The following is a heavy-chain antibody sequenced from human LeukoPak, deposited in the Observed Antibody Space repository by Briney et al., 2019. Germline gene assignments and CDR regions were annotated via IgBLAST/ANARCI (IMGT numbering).Heavy chain of an antibody. Sequence: SETLSLTCTVSGGSVSTYYWSWIRQPAGKGLEWIGRFYSSVSTSYNPSLKSRVSMSIDTSKNQFSLSLTSVTAADTAVYYCARRGLVVVPLWGQGTLVTVSS. CDR2: FYSSVST. V-gene: IGHV4-4*07. J-gene: IGHJ4*02. CDR1: GGSVSTYY. CDR3: ARRGLVVVPL. D-gene: IGHD2-21*01.